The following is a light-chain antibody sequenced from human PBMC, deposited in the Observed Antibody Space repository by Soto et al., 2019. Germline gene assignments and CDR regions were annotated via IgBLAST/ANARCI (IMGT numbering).Light chain of an antibody. CDR3: QQYYSYPRT. J-gene: IGKJ1*01. V-gene: IGKV1-8*01. CDR2: AAS. Sequence: IRMTQSPSSLSASTGDRVTITCRASQGVSSYLAWYQQKPGKAPKLLIYAASTLQSGVPSRFSGSGSGTDFTLTISCLQSEDFATYYCQQYYSYPRTFGQGTKVEIK. CDR1: QGVSSY.